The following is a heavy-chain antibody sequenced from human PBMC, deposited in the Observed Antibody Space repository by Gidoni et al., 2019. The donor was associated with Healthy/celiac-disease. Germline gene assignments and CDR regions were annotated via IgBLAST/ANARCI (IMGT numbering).Heavy chain of an antibody. V-gene: IGHV1-69*01. CDR2: IIPIFGTA. J-gene: IGHJ4*02. Sequence: QVQLVQSGAEVKKPGSSVTVSCKASGGTFSSYAISWVRQAPGQGLEWMGGIIPIFGTANYAQKFQGRVTITADESTSTAYMELSSLRSEDTAVYYCARAALYDFWSGPREYYFDYWGQGTLVTVSS. CDR1: GGTFSSYA. D-gene: IGHD3-3*01. CDR3: ARAALYDFWSGPREYYFDY.